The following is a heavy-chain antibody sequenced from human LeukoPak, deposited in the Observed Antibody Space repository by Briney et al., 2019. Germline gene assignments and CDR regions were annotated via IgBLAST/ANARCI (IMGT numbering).Heavy chain of an antibody. CDR1: RFTFSNYW. CDR2: IKQDGSEK. J-gene: IGHJ4*02. D-gene: IGHD2-2*01. Sequence: GGSLRLSCAASRFTFSNYWMTWVRQAPGRGLEWVANIKQDGSEKYYVDSVKGRFTISRDNAKNSLYLQMNSLRAEDTAVYYCAKDGSIVVVPAVPFDYWGQGTLVTVPS. V-gene: IGHV3-7*01. CDR3: AKDGSIVVVPAVPFDY.